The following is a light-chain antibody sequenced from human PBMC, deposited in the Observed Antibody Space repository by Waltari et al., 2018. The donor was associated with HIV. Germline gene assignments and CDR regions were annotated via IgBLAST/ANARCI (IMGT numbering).Light chain of an antibody. CDR2: QDT. CDR1: ELGSRY. Sequence: SYELTQPPSVSVSPGETASITCSGDELGSRYVYWYQQKPGQSPLLVIYQDTKRPSGIPERFSGANSGNTGTLTISGTQTMDEADYYCQAWGTSNVVFGGGTKLTVL. V-gene: IGLV3-1*01. CDR3: QAWGTSNVV. J-gene: IGLJ2*01.